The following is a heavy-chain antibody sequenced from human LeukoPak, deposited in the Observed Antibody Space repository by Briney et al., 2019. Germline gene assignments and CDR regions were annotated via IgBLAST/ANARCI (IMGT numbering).Heavy chain of an antibody. CDR1: GGSISSYY. Sequence: PSETLSLTCTVSGGSISSYYWSWIRQPAGKGLEWIGRIHTSGSTNYNSSLKSRVTMSVDTSKNQFSLKLSSVTAADTAVYYCAKETEGDIVVVPAASGGSLWGGFNYYYYYGMDVWGQGTTVTVSS. V-gene: IGHV4-4*07. CDR3: AKETEGDIVVVPAASGGSLWGGFNYYYYYGMDV. D-gene: IGHD2-2*01. J-gene: IGHJ6*02. CDR2: IHTSGST.